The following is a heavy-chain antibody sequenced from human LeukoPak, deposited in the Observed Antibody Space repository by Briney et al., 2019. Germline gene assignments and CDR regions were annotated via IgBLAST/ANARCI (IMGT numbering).Heavy chain of an antibody. Sequence: ASVKVSCKASGYTFTSYDINWVRQATGQGLEWMGWMNPNSGNTGYAQKFQGRVTMTRDTSIGTTYMELSSLRSDDTAVYYCARERESSSLDSWGQGTLVTVSS. D-gene: IGHD2-2*01. CDR1: GYTFTSYD. V-gene: IGHV1-8*01. CDR2: MNPNSGNT. CDR3: ARERESSSLDS. J-gene: IGHJ4*02.